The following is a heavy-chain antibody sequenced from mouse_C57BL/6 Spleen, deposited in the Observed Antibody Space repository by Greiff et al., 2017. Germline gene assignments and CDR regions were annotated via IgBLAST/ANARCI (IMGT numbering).Heavy chain of an antibody. CDR2: IWSGGST. D-gene: IGHD4-1*01. CDR1: GFSLTSYG. Sequence: VQRVESGPGLVQPSQSLSITCTVSGFSLTSYGVHWVRQSPGKGLEWLGVIWSGGSTAYHAAFIYRLSISKENSKSQVFSNMNSLQADDTAIYYCARNSAGTRRFYYFDYWGQGTTLTVSS. V-gene: IGHV2-2*01. CDR3: ARNSAGTRRFYYFDY. J-gene: IGHJ2*01.